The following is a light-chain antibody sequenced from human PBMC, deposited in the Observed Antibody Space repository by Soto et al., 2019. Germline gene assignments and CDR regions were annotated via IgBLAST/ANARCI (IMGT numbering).Light chain of an antibody. CDR3: GAWDGSLRGSGV. V-gene: IGLV1-51*01. CDR1: SSNIGNNY. J-gene: IGLJ1*01. CDR2: DSN. Sequence: QSVLTRPPSVSAAPGQTVTISCSGSSSNIGNNYVSWYQQVPGAAPKLLIYDSNKRPSGIPERFSASKSGTSATLAITGLQTGDEADYYCGAWDGSLRGSGVFGPGTKLTVL.